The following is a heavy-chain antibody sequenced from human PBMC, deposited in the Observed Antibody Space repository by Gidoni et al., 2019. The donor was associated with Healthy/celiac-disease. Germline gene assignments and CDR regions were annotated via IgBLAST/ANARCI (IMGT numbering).Heavy chain of an antibody. CDR2: ISWNSGSI. Sequence: EVQLVESGGGLVQPGRSLRLSWPPSGFPLDDYAMHWVRQAPGKGLEWVSGISWNSGSIGYADSVKGRFTISRDNTKNSLYLQMNSLRAEDTALYYCAKDIAYDSSGYYFDYWGQGTLVTVSS. CDR3: AKDIAYDSSGYYFDY. D-gene: IGHD3-22*01. J-gene: IGHJ4*02. V-gene: IGHV3-9*01. CDR1: GFPLDDYA.